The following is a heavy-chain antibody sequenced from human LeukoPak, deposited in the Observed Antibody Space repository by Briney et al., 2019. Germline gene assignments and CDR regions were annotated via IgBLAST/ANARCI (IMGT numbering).Heavy chain of an antibody. CDR2: ISYDGSNK. CDR3: ARGRRFDIVVVPAAITDY. D-gene: IGHD2-2*01. V-gene: IGHV3-30-3*01. J-gene: IGHJ4*02. CDR1: GFTFSSYA. Sequence: GSLRLSCAASGFTFSSYAMHWVRQAPGKGLEWVAVISYDGSNKYYADSVKGRFTISRDNSKNTLYLQMNSLRAEDTAVYYCARGRRFDIVVVPAAITDYWGQGTLVTVSS.